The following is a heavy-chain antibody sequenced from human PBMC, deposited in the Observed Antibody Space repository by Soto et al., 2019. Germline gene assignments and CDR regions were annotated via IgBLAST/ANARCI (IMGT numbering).Heavy chain of an antibody. Sequence: SETLSLTCTVSGGSIISYYWSWIRQPPGKGLEWIGYIYYSGNTNYNPSLQSRVTISVDTSRSQFSLKLSSVTAADSAVYFCARLEGLATISYYFDFWGPGALVTVSS. V-gene: IGHV4-59*08. J-gene: IGHJ4*02. CDR1: GGSIISYY. CDR3: ARLEGLATISYYFDF. D-gene: IGHD3-9*01. CDR2: IYYSGNT.